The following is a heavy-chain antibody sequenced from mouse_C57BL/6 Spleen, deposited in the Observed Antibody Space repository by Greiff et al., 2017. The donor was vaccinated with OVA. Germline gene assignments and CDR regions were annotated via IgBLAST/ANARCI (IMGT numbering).Heavy chain of an antibody. CDR1: GYSFTGYY. CDR3: ARSANWGDY. J-gene: IGHJ2*01. D-gene: IGHD4-1*01. Sequence: EVKLQESGPELVKPGASVKISCKASGYSFTGYYMNWVKQSPEKSLEWIGEINPSTGGTTYNQKFKAKATLTVNKSSSTAYMQLKSLTSEDSAVYYCARSANWGDYWGQGTTLTVSS. CDR2: INPSTGGT. V-gene: IGHV1-42*01.